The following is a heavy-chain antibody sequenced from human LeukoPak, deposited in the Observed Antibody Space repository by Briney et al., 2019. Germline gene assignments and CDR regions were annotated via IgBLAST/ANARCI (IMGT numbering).Heavy chain of an antibody. CDR1: GGYISTYY. V-gene: IGHV4-59*01. CDR2: FYYTGST. Sequence: KASETLSLTCTVSGGYISTYYWSWIRQPPGKGLDWIGSFYYTGSTNYNPSLRSRVTISLDTSKNQISLRLSSVTAADTAVYYCARGGNALDYWGQGTLVTVSS. J-gene: IGHJ4*02. CDR3: ARGGNALDY. D-gene: IGHD4-23*01.